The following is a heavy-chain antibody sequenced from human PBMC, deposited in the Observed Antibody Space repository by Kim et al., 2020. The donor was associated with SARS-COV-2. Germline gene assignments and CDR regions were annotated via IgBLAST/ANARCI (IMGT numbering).Heavy chain of an antibody. CDR2: ISSSSSYI. D-gene: IGHD7-27*01. CDR1: GFTFSSYS. CDR3: ARDLTGEPYGMDV. V-gene: IGHV3-21*01. J-gene: IGHJ6*02. Sequence: GGSLRLSCAASGFTFSSYSMNWVRQAPGKGLEWVSSISSSSSYIYYADSVKGRFTISRDNAKNSLYLQMNSLRAEDTAVYYCARDLTGEPYGMDVWGQGTTVTVSS.